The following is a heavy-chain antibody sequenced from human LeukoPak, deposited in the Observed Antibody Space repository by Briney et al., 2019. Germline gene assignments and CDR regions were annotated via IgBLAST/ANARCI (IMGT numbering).Heavy chain of an antibody. CDR2: ISESGGNT. D-gene: IGHD2-21*01. CDR3: AKDFRIGYSAHFDY. Sequence: GGSLRLSCVVSGFTFSTSAMSWVRQAPGKGLEWVSGISESGGNTYYADSVKGRFTSSRDNSKNTLYLQMDSLRGEDTAVYYCAKDFRIGYSAHFDYWGQGALVTVSS. CDR1: GFTFSTSA. J-gene: IGHJ4*02. V-gene: IGHV3-23*01.